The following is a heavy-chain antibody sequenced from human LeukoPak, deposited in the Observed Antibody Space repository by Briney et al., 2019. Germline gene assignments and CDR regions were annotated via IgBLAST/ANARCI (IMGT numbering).Heavy chain of an antibody. D-gene: IGHD3-10*01. CDR1: GFTFSSYW. CDR2: IKQDGSEK. Sequence: GGSPRLSCAASGFTFSSYWMSWVRQAPGKGLEWVANIKQDGSEKYYVDSVKGRLTISRDNAKNSLYLQMNSLRAEGTAVYYCARVSGSGSFLQFYFDYWGRGTLVTVSS. CDR3: ARVSGSGSFLQFYFDY. V-gene: IGHV3-7*01. J-gene: IGHJ4*02.